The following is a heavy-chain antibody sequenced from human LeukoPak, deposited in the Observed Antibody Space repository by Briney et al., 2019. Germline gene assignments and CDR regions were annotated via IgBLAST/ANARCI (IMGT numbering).Heavy chain of an antibody. CDR3: ARVYYDSSYYFDY. D-gene: IGHD3-22*01. J-gene: IGHJ4*02. Sequence: SEPLSLTCTVSGGSISSYYWSWIRQPPGKGLEWIGYIHKSGSTNYNPSLKSRVTISVDTSKNQFSLKLRSVTAADTAVYYCARVYYDSSYYFDYWGQGTLVTVSS. V-gene: IGHV4-59*01. CDR2: IHKSGST. CDR1: GGSISSYY.